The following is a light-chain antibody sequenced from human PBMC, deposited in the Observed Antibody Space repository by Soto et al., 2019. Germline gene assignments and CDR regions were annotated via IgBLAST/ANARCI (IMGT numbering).Light chain of an antibody. Sequence: QLVLTQPPSASGSPGQSVTISCTGTSSDIGGYNFVSWYQQHPGKAPKLMIDEVNKRPSGVPDRFSGSKSGNTASLTVSGLQAEDEADYYCSSYADTNNLVFGGGTKLTVL. CDR3: SSYADTNNLV. CDR2: EVN. V-gene: IGLV2-8*01. J-gene: IGLJ2*01. CDR1: SSDIGGYNF.